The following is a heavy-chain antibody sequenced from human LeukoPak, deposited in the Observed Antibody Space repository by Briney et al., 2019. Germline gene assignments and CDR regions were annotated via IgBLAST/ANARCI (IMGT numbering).Heavy chain of an antibody. CDR2: ISHSGST. J-gene: IGHJ3*02. D-gene: IGHD4-11*01. V-gene: IGHV4-34*01. CDR3: ARIDYSDYENDAFDI. Sequence: SETLSLTCAVYGGSFSGYYWSWIRQPPGKGLEWIGEISHSGSTDYNPSLNSRVTISADTSKNQFSLKLSSVTAADTAVYYCARIDYSDYENDAFDIWGQGTMVTVSS. CDR1: GGSFSGYY.